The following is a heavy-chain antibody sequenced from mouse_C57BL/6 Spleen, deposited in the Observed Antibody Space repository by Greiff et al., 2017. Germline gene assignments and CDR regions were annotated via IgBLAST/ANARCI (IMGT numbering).Heavy chain of an antibody. V-gene: IGHV1-26*01. CDR2: INPNNGGT. CDR1: GYTFTDYY. CDR3: ARNGQLRLFDY. Sequence: VQLQQSGPELVKPGASVKISCKASGYTFTDYYMNWVKQSHGKSLEWIGDINPNNGGTSYNQKFKGKATLTVDKSSSTAYMELRSLTSEDSAVYYCARNGQLRLFDYWGQGTTLTVSS. J-gene: IGHJ2*01. D-gene: IGHD3-2*02.